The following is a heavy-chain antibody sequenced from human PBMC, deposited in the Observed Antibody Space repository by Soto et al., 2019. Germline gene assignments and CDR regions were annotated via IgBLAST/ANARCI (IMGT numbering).Heavy chain of an antibody. CDR2: IYHSGST. Sequence: QLQLQESGSGLVKPSQTLSLTCAVSGGSISSGGYSWSWIRQPPGKGLEWIGYIYHSGSTYYNPSLKSRVPMSVDRSKNQFSLKLSSVTAADTAVYYCASLRSGWGIDYWGQGTLVTVSS. CDR3: ASLRSGWGIDY. D-gene: IGHD6-19*01. V-gene: IGHV4-30-2*01. J-gene: IGHJ4*02. CDR1: GGSISSGGYS.